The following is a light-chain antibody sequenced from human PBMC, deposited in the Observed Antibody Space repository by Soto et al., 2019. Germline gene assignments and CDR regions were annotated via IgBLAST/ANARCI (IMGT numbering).Light chain of an antibody. CDR2: WAS. J-gene: IGKJ4*01. Sequence: DIVMTESAYCLAVALFGSATINCKSSQSVLYSSNNKNYLAWYQQKPGQPPKLLIYWASTRESGVPDRFSGSGSGTDFTLTISSLQAEDVAVYYCQQYYSTPLTFGGGTKVDI. V-gene: IGKV4-1*01. CDR1: QSVLYSSNNKNY. CDR3: QQYYSTPLT.